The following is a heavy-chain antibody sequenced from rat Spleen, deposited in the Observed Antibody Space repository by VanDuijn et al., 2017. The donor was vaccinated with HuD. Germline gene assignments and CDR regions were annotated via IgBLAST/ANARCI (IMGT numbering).Heavy chain of an antibody. CDR3: GDGYTGDY. J-gene: IGHJ2*01. CDR2: ISTGGDST. CDR1: GFIFSDHY. V-gene: IGHV5-27*01. D-gene: IGHD1-4*01. Sequence: EVQLVESDGGLVQPGRSLKLSCAASGFIFSDHYVAWVRQAPTKGLEWVGYISTGGDSTFYRDSVKGRFTISRDNAKSTLYLQMDSLRSEDTASYYCGDGYTGDYWGQGVMVTVSS.